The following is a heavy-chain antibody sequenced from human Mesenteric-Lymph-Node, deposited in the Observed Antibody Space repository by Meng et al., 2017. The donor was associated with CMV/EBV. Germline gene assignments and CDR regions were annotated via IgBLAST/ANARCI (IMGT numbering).Heavy chain of an antibody. CDR3: ARHLYKYYFDY. V-gene: IGHV4-39*07. Sequence: SETLSLTCTVSGGSISSSSYYWGWIRQPPGKGLEWIGSIYYSGSTYYNPSLKSRVTISVDTSKNQFSLRLSSVTAADTAMYYCARHLYKYYFDYWGQGTLVTVSS. J-gene: IGHJ4*02. CDR1: GGSISSSSYY. CDR2: IYYSGST. D-gene: IGHD3-16*01.